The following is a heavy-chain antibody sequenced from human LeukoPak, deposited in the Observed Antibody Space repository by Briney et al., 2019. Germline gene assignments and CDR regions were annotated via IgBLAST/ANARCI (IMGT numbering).Heavy chain of an antibody. V-gene: IGHV4-34*01. CDR3: ARGTRNGYPLGGLDY. J-gene: IGHJ4*02. Sequence: SETLSLTCAVYGGSFSGYYWSWIRQPPGKGLEWIGEINHSGSTKYNPSLKSRATIPVDTSKNQFSLRLNSVTAADTAVYHCARGTRNGYPLGGLDYWGQGTLVTVSS. CDR2: INHSGST. D-gene: IGHD5-24*01. CDR1: GGSFSGYY.